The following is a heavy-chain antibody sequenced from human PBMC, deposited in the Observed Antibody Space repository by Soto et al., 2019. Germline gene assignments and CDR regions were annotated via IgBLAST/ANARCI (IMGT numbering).Heavy chain of an antibody. Sequence: QMQLVQSGPEVKKPGTSVKVYCKASGFTFTSSAVQWVRQARGQRPEWIGWIVVGSGNTNYAQKFQERVTITRDKSTSTAYMELDSLRSEDTAVYYCVADYGDSPYRYYDYGMDVWGQGTTVTVCS. V-gene: IGHV1-58*01. CDR1: GFTFTSSA. CDR3: VADYGDSPYRYYDYGMDV. D-gene: IGHD4-17*01. J-gene: IGHJ6*02. CDR2: IVVGSGNT.